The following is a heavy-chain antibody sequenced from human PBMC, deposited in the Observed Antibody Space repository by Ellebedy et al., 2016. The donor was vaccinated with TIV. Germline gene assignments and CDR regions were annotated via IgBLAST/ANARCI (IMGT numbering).Heavy chain of an antibody. CDR2: IWYDGSNK. D-gene: IGHD4-17*01. J-gene: IGHJ3*02. CDR3: ARDYGDYGLKAFDI. Sequence: GESLKISCAASGFTFSNYGMHWVRQAPGKGLEWVAVIWYDGSNKYYEDSVKGRFTISRDNSKNTLYLQINSLRAEDTAVYYCARDYGDYGLKAFDIWGRGTMVTVSS. CDR1: GFTFSNYG. V-gene: IGHV3-33*08.